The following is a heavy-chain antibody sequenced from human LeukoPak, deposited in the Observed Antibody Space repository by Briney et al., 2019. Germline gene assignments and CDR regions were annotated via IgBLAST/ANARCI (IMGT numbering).Heavy chain of an antibody. CDR2: IYYSGST. D-gene: IGHD3-22*01. J-gene: IGHJ3*02. CDR3: ARGSSSENNYYDSSGYYSDAFDM. V-gene: IGHV4-59*01. CDR1: GGSISSYY. Sequence: SETLSLTCTVSGGSISSYYWSWIRQPPGKGLEWIGYIYYSGSTNYNPSLKSRVTISVDTSKNQFSLKLSSVTAADTAVYYCARGSSSENNYYDSSGYYSDAFDMWGQGTMVTVSS.